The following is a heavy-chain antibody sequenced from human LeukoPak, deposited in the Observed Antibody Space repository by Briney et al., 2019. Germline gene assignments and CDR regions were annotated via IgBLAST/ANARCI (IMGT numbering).Heavy chain of an antibody. Sequence: SETLSLTCAVYGGSFSGYYWSWIRQPPGKGLGWIGEINHSGSTNYNPSLKSRVTISVDTSKNQFSLKLSSVTAADTAVYYCARGFIAARDFDYWGQGTLVTVSS. J-gene: IGHJ4*02. V-gene: IGHV4-34*01. CDR1: GGSFSGYY. CDR2: INHSGST. CDR3: ARGFIAARDFDY. D-gene: IGHD6-6*01.